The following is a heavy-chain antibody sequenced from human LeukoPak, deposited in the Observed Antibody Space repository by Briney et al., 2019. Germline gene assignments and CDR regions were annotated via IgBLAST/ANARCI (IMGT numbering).Heavy chain of an antibody. Sequence: ASVKVSCKVSGYTLTELSMHWVRQAPGKGLEWMGGFDPEDGETIYAQKFQGRVTMTEDTSTDTAYMELSSLRSEDTAVYYCARDSGYCSSTSCYRSYYFDYWGQGTLVTVSS. CDR1: GYTLTELS. J-gene: IGHJ4*02. CDR3: ARDSGYCSSTSCYRSYYFDY. V-gene: IGHV1-24*01. CDR2: FDPEDGET. D-gene: IGHD2-2*02.